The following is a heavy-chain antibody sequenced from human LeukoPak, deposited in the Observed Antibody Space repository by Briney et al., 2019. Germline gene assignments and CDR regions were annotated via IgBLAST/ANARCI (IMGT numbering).Heavy chain of an antibody. D-gene: IGHD3-3*01. Sequence: PGGSLSLSCAASGFTFSSYSMNWVRQAPGKGLEWVSSISSSSSYIYYADSVKGRFTISRDNAKNSLYLQMNSLRAEDTAVYYCARGQTSGGDYAFLENDYWGQGTLVTVSS. CDR2: ISSSSSYI. CDR1: GFTFSSYS. V-gene: IGHV3-21*01. CDR3: ARGQTSGGDYAFLENDY. J-gene: IGHJ4*02.